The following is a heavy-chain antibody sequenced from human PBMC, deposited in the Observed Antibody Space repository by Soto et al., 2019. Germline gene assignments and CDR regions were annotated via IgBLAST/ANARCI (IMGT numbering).Heavy chain of an antibody. CDR2: ITPMFGTA. CDR3: AQTLGSAVAGPGRFDL. V-gene: IGHV1-69*12. Sequence: QVQLVQSGAEVKKPGSSVKVSCKASGGTFSRYAISWVRQAPGQGLEWMGGITPMFGTANYAQKFQGRVTITAHESTSTVHMELRRLRSEDTAVYYCAQTLGSAVAGPGRFDLWGRGTLVIVSS. D-gene: IGHD6-19*01. CDR1: GGTFSRYA. J-gene: IGHJ2*01.